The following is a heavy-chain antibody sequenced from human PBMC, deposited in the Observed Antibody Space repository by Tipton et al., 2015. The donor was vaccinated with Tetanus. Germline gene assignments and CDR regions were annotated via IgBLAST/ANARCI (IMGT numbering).Heavy chain of an antibody. J-gene: IGHJ4*02. Sequence: QLVQSGAEVKPSQTLSLTCVITGDSVSNNRATWNWIRQSPSRGLEWLGRTYYRSKWYYDYAVSVKSRITINPDTSRNQFALQLTSVIPEDTAFYYCARGNAVIRGAAFDSWGRGILVTISS. CDR1: GDSVSNNRAT. D-gene: IGHD2/OR15-2a*01. CDR2: TYYRSKWYY. V-gene: IGHV6-1*01. CDR3: ARGNAVIRGAAFDS.